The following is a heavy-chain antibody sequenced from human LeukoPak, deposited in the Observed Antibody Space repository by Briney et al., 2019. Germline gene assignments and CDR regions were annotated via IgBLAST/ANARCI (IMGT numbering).Heavy chain of an antibody. J-gene: IGHJ3*02. D-gene: IGHD2-15*01. V-gene: IGHV3-23*01. Sequence: PGGSLRLSCAASGFTVSSNYMSWVRQAPGKGLEWVSAISGSGGSTYYADSVKGRFTISRDNSKNTLYLQMNSLRAEDTAVYYCAIIPMVGAFDIWGRGTMVTVSS. CDR2: ISGSGGST. CDR1: GFTVSSNY. CDR3: AIIPMVGAFDI.